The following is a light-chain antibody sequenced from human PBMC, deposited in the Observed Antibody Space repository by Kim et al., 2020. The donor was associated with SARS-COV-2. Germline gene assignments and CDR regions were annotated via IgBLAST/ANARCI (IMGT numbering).Light chain of an antibody. CDR3: QQIFSTPIT. CDR1: HFIDSC. J-gene: IGKJ5*01. CDR2: DGS. V-gene: IGKV1-39*01. Sequence: ASVVDTVTITCRTIHFIDSCLYWFHHKRGKTTKLLLYDGSALRSAVTSRIGAGGSGTEFTLTITNLQTEDSATYDCQQIFSTPITFGQGTRLEIK.